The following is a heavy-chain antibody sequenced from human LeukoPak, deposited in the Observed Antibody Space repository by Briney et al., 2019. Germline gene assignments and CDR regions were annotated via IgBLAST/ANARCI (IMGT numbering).Heavy chain of an antibody. J-gene: IGHJ4*02. CDR2: ISGSGGST. Sequence: GGSLRLSCAASGFTFSSDAMSWVRQAPGKGLEWVSTISGSGGSTYYADSVKGRFTISRDNSKDTLYLQMNSLRAEDTAVYYCAKDGSAQVAGTLFDYWGQGTLVTVSS. CDR1: GFTFSSDA. V-gene: IGHV3-23*01. CDR3: AKDGSAQVAGTLFDY. D-gene: IGHD6-19*01.